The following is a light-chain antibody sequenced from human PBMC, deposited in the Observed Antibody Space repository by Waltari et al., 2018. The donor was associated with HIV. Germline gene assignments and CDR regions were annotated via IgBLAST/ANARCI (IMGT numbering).Light chain of an antibody. V-gene: IGKV4-1*01. CDR2: WAS. Sequence: DTVLTQSPDSLTVSLGEQATINCKASQSVLSTTRNVNYLAWYQQKPGHPPTLLISWASGRRSGVPDRFSGGGSGTDFTLTISSLQAEDVAVYYCQQYYSHPRTFGQGTKLEI. CDR3: QQYYSHPRT. CDR1: QSVLSTTRNVNY. J-gene: IGKJ2*01.